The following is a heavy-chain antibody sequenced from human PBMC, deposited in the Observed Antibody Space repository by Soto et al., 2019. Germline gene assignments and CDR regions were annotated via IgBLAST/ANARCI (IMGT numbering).Heavy chain of an antibody. J-gene: IGHJ6*02. Sequence: QVQLVQSGAEVKKPGSSVKVSCKASGGTFSSYAISWVRQAPGQGLEWMGGIIPIFGTANYAQKFQGRVTISADETTSTAYMELGSLGSEDTAVYYCATYSSSWYPQDYYYGMDVWGQGTTVTVSS. CDR2: IIPIFGTA. CDR3: ATYSSSWYPQDYYYGMDV. D-gene: IGHD6-13*01. CDR1: GGTFSSYA. V-gene: IGHV1-69*01.